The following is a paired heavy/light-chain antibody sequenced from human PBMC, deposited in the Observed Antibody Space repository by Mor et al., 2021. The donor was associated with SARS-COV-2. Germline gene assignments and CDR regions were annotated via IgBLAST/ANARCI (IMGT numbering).Light chain of an antibody. J-gene: IGKJ2*01. Sequence: DIQMTQSPSSLSASVGDRVTITCRASQNINTYLNWYQQKPGKAPKLLIYAVLNLETGVPARFSGSGSGTEFTLSISSLQPGDFATYYCQQSYSRPYTFGQGTKLELQ. CDR3: QQSYSRPYT. CDR1: QNINTY. CDR2: AVL. V-gene: IGKV1-39*01.
Heavy chain of an antibody. CDR2: ISYDGSNT. CDR1: GFTFSSYD. Sequence: QVQLAESGGGVVQPGRSLRLSCAASGFTFSSYDMHWLRQAPGKGLEWVAVISYDGSNTNYGDSVEGRFTISRDNFENTLYLQLDSLRAEDTAVYYCVKERVTIFGEVSPYFDHWGQGSLVTVSS. D-gene: IGHD3-3*01. J-gene: IGHJ4*02. V-gene: IGHV3-30*18. CDR3: VKERVTIFGEVSPYFDH.